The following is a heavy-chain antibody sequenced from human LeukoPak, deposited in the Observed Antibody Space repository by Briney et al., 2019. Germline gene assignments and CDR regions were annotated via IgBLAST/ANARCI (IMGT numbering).Heavy chain of an antibody. V-gene: IGHV1-3*01. J-gene: IGHJ4*02. D-gene: IGHD3-22*01. CDR3: ARDNYYDSSGYLDY. CDR1: GYTFTSYA. Sequence: ASVTVYCKASGYTFTSYAMHWVRQAPGQRLEWMGWINAGNGNTKYSQKFQGRVTITRDTSASTAYTELSSLRSEDTAVYYCARDNYYDSSGYLDYWGQGTLVTVSS. CDR2: INAGNGNT.